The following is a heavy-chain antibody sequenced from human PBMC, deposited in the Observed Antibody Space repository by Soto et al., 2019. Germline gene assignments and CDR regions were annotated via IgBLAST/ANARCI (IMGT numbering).Heavy chain of an antibody. CDR2: ISYDGSNK. J-gene: IGHJ4*02. V-gene: IGHV3-30-3*01. CDR3: ARDAMIVVGPFDY. CDR1: GFTFSSYA. D-gene: IGHD3-22*01. Sequence: QVQLVESGGGVVQPGRSLRLSCAASGFTFSSYAMHWVRQAPGKGLEWVAVISYDGSNKYYADSVKGRFTISRDNSKNTLYLQMNSLRAEDTAVYYCARDAMIVVGPFDYWGQGTLVTVSS.